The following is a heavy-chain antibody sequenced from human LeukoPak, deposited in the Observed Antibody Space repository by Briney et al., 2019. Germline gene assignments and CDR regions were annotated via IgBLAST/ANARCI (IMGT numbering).Heavy chain of an antibody. CDR3: TTDGAVAGEDV. CDR1: GFTFSNAW. CDR2: IKSKTDGGTT. Sequence: GGSLRLSCAASGFTFSNAWMSWVRQAPGKGLEWVSRIKSKTDGGTTDYAAPVKGRFTISRDDSKNTLYLQMNSLKTEDTAVYYCTTDGAVAGEDVWGKGTTVTVSS. J-gene: IGHJ6*04. V-gene: IGHV3-15*01. D-gene: IGHD6-19*01.